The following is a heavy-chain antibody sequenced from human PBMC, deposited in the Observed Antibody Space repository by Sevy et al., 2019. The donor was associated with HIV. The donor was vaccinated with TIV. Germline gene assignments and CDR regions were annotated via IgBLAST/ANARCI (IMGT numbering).Heavy chain of an antibody. J-gene: IGHJ4*02. D-gene: IGHD2-8*01. CDR1: GFTFSKYS. CDR2: FSFGCGRI. CDR3: AREGCTKPHDY. V-gene: IGHV3-23*01. Sequence: GGYLRLSCEASGFTFSKYSMSWVRQAPGKGLEWVSTFSFGCGRINYADSVKGRFTISRVDSKNTLYLQMNSLRAEDTAVHYCAREGCTKPHDYWGQGTLVTVSS.